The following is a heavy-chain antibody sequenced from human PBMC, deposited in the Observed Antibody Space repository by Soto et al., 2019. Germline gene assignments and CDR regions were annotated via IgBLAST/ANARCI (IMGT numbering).Heavy chain of an antibody. J-gene: IGHJ4*02. CDR2: MYYSGIT. D-gene: IGHD1-1*01. V-gene: IGHV4-59*01. CDR1: GASMRSYY. CDR3: ARGTGENVFLDY. Sequence: QVQLQESGPGLVKPSETLSLTCTVSGASMRSYYWNWIRQPPGKGLEWIGYMYYSGITNYNPSLKSRVTISVDTSKSQFSLKVTSVTTADTAVYYCARGTGENVFLDYWGQGTLVTVSS.